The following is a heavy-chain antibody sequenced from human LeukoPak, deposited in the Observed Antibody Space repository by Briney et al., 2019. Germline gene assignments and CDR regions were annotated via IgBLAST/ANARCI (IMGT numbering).Heavy chain of an antibody. Sequence: XXGSEKYYADSVKGRFTISRDNAKNSLYLQMNSLRAEDTAVYYCARGSPALYDILTGYLDAFDIWGQGTMVTVSS. V-gene: IGHV3-7*01. J-gene: IGHJ3*02. CDR3: ARGSPALYDILTGYLDAFDI. D-gene: IGHD3-9*01. CDR2: XXGSEK.